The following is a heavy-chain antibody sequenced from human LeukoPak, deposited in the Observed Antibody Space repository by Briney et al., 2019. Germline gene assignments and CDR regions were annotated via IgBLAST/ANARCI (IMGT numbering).Heavy chain of an antibody. CDR3: ARARWIQLWLSGFDY. D-gene: IGHD5-18*01. V-gene: IGHV3-20*04. J-gene: IGHJ4*02. Sequence: GGSLRLSCAASGFTFDDYGMSWVRQAPGKGLEWVSGINWNGGSTGYADSVKGRFTISRDNAKNSLYLQMNSLRAEDTALYYWARARWIQLWLSGFDYWGEGTLVTVSS. CDR1: GFTFDDYG. CDR2: INWNGGST.